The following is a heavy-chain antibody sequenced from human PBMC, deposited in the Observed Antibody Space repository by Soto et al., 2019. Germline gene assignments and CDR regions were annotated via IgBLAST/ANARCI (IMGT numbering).Heavy chain of an antibody. V-gene: IGHV1-3*01. CDR1: GYTFTSYA. CDR3: ASDPGSSDWYYYYFDY. D-gene: IGHD6-19*01. Sequence: ASVKVSCKASGYTFTSYAMHWVRQAPGQRLEWMGWINAGNGNTKYSQKFQGRVTITTDTSASTAYMELSSLRSEDTAVYYCASDPGSSDWYYYYFDYWGQGTLVTVSS. J-gene: IGHJ4*02. CDR2: INAGNGNT.